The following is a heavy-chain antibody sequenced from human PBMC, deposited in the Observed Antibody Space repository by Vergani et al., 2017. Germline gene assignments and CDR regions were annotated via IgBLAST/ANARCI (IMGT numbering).Heavy chain of an antibody. V-gene: IGHV4-59*01. J-gene: IGHJ4*02. CDR3: ARGVGGPEYFDY. Sequence: QVQLQESGPGLVKPSETLSLTCTVSGGSISSYYWSWIRQAPGKGLEWIGYIYYSGSTNYNPSLKSRVTISVDTSKNQFSLKLSSVTAADTAVYYCARGVGGPEYFDYWGQGTLVTVSS. CDR2: IYYSGST. CDR1: GGSISSYY. D-gene: IGHD1-14*01.